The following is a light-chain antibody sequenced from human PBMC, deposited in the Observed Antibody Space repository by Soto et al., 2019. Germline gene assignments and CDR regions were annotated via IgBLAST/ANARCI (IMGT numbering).Light chain of an antibody. CDR3: QQYMSSVT. CDR1: QSVDTTF. CDR2: GAS. J-gene: IGKJ1*01. Sequence: EIVLTQSPGSLSLSPGQRATLSCRASQSVDTTFFAWYQKKPGQAPRLLIYGASKRATGIPDRFSGSGSGTAFTLIISRLEPEDFALYYCQQYMSSVTFGQGTKVEIK. V-gene: IGKV3-20*01.